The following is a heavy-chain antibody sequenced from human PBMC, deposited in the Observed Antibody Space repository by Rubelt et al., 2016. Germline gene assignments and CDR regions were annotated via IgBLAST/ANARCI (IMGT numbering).Heavy chain of an antibody. CDR1: GGSINSYS. D-gene: IGHD2-2*01. CDR3: ARKATDDKWYPFDF. J-gene: IGHJ4*02. V-gene: IGHV4-34*11. Sequence: QVQLQQWGAGLLKPSETLSLTCAVSGGSINSYSWNWIRQPPGKGPEWIGYIYYTGTTKSNTSLKSPATIHLEPSNNQCSLNLSSVTATDTAVYYCARKATDDKWYPFDFWGQGTLVTVSS. CDR2: IYYTGTT.